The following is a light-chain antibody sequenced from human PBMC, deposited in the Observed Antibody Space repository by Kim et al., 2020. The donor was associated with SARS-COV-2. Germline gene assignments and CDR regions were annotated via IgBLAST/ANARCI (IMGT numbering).Light chain of an antibody. Sequence: PGARATLSCRASQSVSSSYLALYQQKPGQAPRLLIYGASSRATGIPDRFSGSGSGTDFTLTISRLEPEDFAVYYCQQYGSSPWTFGQGTKVDIK. CDR2: GAS. CDR3: QQYGSSPWT. CDR1: QSVSSSY. V-gene: IGKV3-20*01. J-gene: IGKJ1*01.